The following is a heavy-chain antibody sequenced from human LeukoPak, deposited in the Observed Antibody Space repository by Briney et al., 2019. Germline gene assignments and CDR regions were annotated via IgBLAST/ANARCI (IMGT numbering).Heavy chain of an antibody. D-gene: IGHD3-3*01. CDR1: GFTFSTYA. CDR3: AKGLGVVIDFLVFDN. Sequence: PGGSLRLSCAASGFTFSTYAMSWVRQAPGKGLEWVSRISGRGGRGGSTYYADSVKGRFTISRDISKNALYLQMNSLRAEDTAIYYCAKGLGVVIDFLVFDNWGPGTLVTVSS. CDR2: ISGRGGRGGST. J-gene: IGHJ4*02. V-gene: IGHV3-23*01.